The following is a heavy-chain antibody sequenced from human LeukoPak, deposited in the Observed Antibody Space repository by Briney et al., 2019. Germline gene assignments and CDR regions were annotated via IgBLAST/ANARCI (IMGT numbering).Heavy chain of an antibody. Sequence: SETLSLTCAVYGGSFSGYYWSWIRQPPGKGLEWIGEINHSGSTNYNPSLKSRVTISVDTSKNQFSLKLSSVTAADTAVYYCARVEPGIFNDAFDIWAQGTMVTVSS. J-gene: IGHJ3*02. CDR2: INHSGST. V-gene: IGHV4-34*01. CDR3: ARVEPGIFNDAFDI. D-gene: IGHD1-14*01. CDR1: GGSFSGYY.